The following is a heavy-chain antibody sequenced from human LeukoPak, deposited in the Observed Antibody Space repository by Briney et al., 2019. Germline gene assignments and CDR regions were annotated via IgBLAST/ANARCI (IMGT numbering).Heavy chain of an antibody. J-gene: IGHJ6*03. CDR1: GGSMSSYY. Sequence: SETLSLTCTVSGGSMSSYYWSWIRQPPGKGLEWIGYIYTSGSTNYNPSLKSRVTISVDTSKNQFSLKLSSVTAADTAVYYCASSIAARTPYYYYYYMDVWGKGTTVTVSS. CDR3: ASSIAARTPYYYYYYMDV. D-gene: IGHD6-6*01. CDR2: IYTSGST. V-gene: IGHV4-4*09.